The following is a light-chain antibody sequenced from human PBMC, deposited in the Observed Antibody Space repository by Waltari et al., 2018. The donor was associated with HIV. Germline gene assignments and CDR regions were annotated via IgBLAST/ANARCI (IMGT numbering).Light chain of an antibody. V-gene: IGLV2-14*01. CDR1: DSDIGIYNL. CDR3: SSFERGGSLL. J-gene: IGLJ3*02. CDR2: NAN. Sequence: QSALTQPASVSGSPGQSIPISCIGTDSDIGIYNLVSWYHHPPDRAPTLVVFNANSRPSGISFRFSGSKSGKTASLTISGLQAEDEGIYYCSSFERGGSLLFGGGTTVTVL.